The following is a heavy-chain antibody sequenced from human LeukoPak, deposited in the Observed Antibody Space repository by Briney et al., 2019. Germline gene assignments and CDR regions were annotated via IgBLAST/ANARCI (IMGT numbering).Heavy chain of an antibody. J-gene: IGHJ4*02. CDR1: GGTFSSYA. CDR3: ARDRDILTGYYSS. D-gene: IGHD3-9*01. CDR2: IIPIFGTA. Sequence: ASVKVSCKASGGTFSSYAISWVRQAPGQGLERMGGIIPIFGTANYAQKFQGRVTITTDESTSTAYMELSSLRSEDTAVYYCARDRDILTGYYSSWGQGTLVTVSS. V-gene: IGHV1-69*05.